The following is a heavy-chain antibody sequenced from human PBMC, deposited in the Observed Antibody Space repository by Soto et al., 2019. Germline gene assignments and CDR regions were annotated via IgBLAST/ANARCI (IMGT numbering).Heavy chain of an antibody. CDR1: GFTFSDYS. J-gene: IGHJ4*02. D-gene: IGHD2-15*01. CDR3: ARDANLVDS. V-gene: IGHV3-21*01. CDR2: ISSTSIYI. Sequence: EVQLVESGGGLVKPGGSLRLSCAASGFTFSDYSMTWVRQAPGKGLEWVSSISSTSIYIFYADSVKGGFTISRDNAKNSLYVQMNSLRAEDTAVYYCARDANLVDSGGQGTLVIVCS.